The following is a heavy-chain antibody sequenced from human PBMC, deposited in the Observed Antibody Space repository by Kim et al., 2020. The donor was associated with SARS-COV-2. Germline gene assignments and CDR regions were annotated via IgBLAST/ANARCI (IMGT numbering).Heavy chain of an antibody. J-gene: IGHJ6*02. CDR3: ARDIPDYGDSPYYYYGMDV. Sequence: GGSLRLSCAASGFTFSSYAMHWVRQAPGKGLEWVAVISYDGSNKYYADSVKGRFTISRDNSKNTLYLQMNSLRAEDTAVYYCARDIPDYGDSPYYYYGMDVWGQGTTVTVSS. V-gene: IGHV3-30*04. CDR1: GFTFSSYA. D-gene: IGHD4-17*01. CDR2: ISYDGSNK.